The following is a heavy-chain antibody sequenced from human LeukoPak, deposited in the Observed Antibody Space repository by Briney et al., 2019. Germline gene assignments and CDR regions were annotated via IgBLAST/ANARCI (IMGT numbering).Heavy chain of an antibody. CDR1: GFTFSSYG. V-gene: IGHV3-30*02. Sequence: GGSLRLSCAASGFTFSSYGMHWVRQAPGKGLEWVAFVENNGNEKYADSVRGRFTVSRDNSRNTLYLQMNSLRNEDTAVYYCAKDFRWSFDYWGQGSLVTVSS. CDR2: VENNGNE. J-gene: IGHJ4*02. D-gene: IGHD3-3*01. CDR3: AKDFRWSFDY.